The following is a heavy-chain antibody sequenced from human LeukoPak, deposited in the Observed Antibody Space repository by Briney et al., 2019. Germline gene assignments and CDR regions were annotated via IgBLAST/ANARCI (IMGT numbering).Heavy chain of an antibody. CDR3: ARGESGSYQECYFDY. V-gene: IGHV1-46*01. CDR1: GYSFTPNY. D-gene: IGHD1-26*01. CDR2: INPSGGSS. J-gene: IGHJ4*02. Sequence: ASVKVSCKASGYSFTPNYMHWVRQAPGQGLEWMGIINPSGGSSTYAQKFQGRVTMTRDTSTSTVYLELSSLGSEDTAVYYCARGESGSYQECYFDYWGQGTLVTVSA.